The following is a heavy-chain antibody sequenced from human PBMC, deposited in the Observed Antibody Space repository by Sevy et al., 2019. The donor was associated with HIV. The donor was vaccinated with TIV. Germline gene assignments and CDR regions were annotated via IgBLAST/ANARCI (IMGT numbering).Heavy chain of an antibody. CDR3: ITHAGIAAAGRVFDY. J-gene: IGHJ4*02. Sequence: GGSLRLSCAASGFTFSDHYMEWVRQAPGKGLEWVGRIRNKADSYTTEYAASVKGSFTISRDDSKNSLYLLMNSLKTDDTAVYYCITHAGIAAAGRVFDYWGQGALVTVSS. CDR2: IRNKADSYTT. CDR1: GFTFSDHY. V-gene: IGHV3-72*01. D-gene: IGHD6-13*01.